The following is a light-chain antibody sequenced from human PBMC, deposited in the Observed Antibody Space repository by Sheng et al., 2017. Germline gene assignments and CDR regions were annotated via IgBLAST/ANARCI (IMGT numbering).Light chain of an antibody. CDR3: QQRSNWPLT. CDR2: DAS. V-gene: IGKV3D-20*02. J-gene: IGKJ4*01. CDR1: QSMSSSY. Sequence: EIVLTQSPGTLSLSPGERATLSCRASQSMSSSYLAWYQQKPGQAPRLLIYDASNRATGIPARFSGSGSGTDFTLTISSLEPEDFAVYYCQQRSNWPLTFGGGTKVEI.